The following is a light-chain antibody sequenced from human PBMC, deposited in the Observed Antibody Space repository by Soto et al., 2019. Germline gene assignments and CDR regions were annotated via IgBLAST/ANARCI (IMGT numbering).Light chain of an antibody. J-gene: IGKJ1*01. Sequence: EIVLTQSPGTLSLSPGARAPLSCRASQTVSSKLAWYQHKPGQAPRLLIYDTSNRATGIPARFSGSGSGTDFTLTISSLEPEDFAVYYCHQRKSWPRTFGQGTKVDIK. CDR1: QTVSSK. CDR3: HQRKSWPRT. V-gene: IGKV3-11*01. CDR2: DTS.